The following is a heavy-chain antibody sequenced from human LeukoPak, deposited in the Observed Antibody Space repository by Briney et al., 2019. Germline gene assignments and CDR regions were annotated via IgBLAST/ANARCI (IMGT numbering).Heavy chain of an antibody. CDR1: GGSFSGYY. J-gene: IGHJ4*02. CDR2: INHSGTT. CDR3: ARDGGSYSYFDY. D-gene: IGHD1-26*01. V-gene: IGHV4-34*01. Sequence: SETLSLTCAVSGGSFSGYYWSWIRQPPGKGLEWIGEINHSGTTTSNPSLKGRVTISVDTSKNQFSLKLSSVTAADTAVYYCARDGGSYSYFDYWGQGTLVTVSS.